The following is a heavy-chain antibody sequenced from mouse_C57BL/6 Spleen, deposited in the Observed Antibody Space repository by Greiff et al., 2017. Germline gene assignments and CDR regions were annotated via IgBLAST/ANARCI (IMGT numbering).Heavy chain of an antibody. Sequence: VQLQQSGAELAKPGASVKLSCKASGYTFTSYWMHWVKQRPGQGLEWIGYINPSSGYTKYNQKFKDKATLTADKSSSTAYMQMSSLTCEDSAVYYCARCSSGYAGAYWGQGTLVTVSA. D-gene: IGHD3-2*02. J-gene: IGHJ3*01. CDR2: INPSSGYT. V-gene: IGHV1-7*01. CDR3: ARCSSGYAGAY. CDR1: GYTFTSYW.